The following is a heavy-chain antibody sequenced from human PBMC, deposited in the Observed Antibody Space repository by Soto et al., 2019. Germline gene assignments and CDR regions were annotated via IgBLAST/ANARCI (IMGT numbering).Heavy chain of an antibody. CDR3: ANHDAGESALHY. CDR1: GFTFSSYA. D-gene: IGHD3-16*01. J-gene: IGHJ4*02. Sequence: EVQLLESGGGLVQPGGSLRLSCAASGFTFSSYAMSWIRQAPGKGLEWVSAISGSGGSTYYADSVKGRFTVSRDSSKDTLYLQMNSLRAEDTAVYYCANHDAGESALHYWGQGTLVAVSS. V-gene: IGHV3-23*01. CDR2: ISGSGGST.